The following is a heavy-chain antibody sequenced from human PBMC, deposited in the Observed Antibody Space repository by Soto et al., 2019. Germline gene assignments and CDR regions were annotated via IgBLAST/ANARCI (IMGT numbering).Heavy chain of an antibody. CDR1: GGSISSGGYY. J-gene: IGHJ3*01. V-gene: IGHV4-31*03. D-gene: IGHD3-10*01. CDR2: IYYSGST. CDR3: ASDIAMVRGVMEVDAFNL. Sequence: SETLSLACTVSGGSISSGGYYWSWIRQHPGKGLEWIGYIYYSGSTYYNPSLKSRVTISVDTSKNQFSLKLSSVTAADTAVYYCASDIAMVRGVMEVDAFNLWAQATMVTVS.